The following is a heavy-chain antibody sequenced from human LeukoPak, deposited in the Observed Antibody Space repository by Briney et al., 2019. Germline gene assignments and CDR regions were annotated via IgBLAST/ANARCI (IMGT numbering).Heavy chain of an antibody. V-gene: IGHV1-18*01. Sequence: GASVNVSCKASGYTFTSYGISWVRQAPGQGLEWMGWISAYNGNTNYAQKLQGRVTMTTDTSTSTAYMELRSLRSDDTAVYYCARQYCSSTSCYLDYWGQGTLVTVSS. CDR1: GYTFTSYG. CDR3: ARQYCSSTSCYLDY. D-gene: IGHD2-2*01. J-gene: IGHJ4*02. CDR2: ISAYNGNT.